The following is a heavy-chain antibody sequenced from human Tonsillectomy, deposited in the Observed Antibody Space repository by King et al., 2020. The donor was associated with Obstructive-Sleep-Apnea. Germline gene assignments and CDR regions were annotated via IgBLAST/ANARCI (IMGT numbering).Heavy chain of an antibody. CDR1: GYTFTGCY. V-gene: IGHV1-2*02. CDR2: INPNSGGT. D-gene: IGHD1-26*01. Sequence: QLVQSGAEVKKPGASVKVSCKASGYTFTGCYMHWVRQAPGQGLEWMGWINPNSGGTNYAQKFQGRVTMTRDTSISTAYMELSRLRSDDTAVYYCARESAYSGDLGGMDVWGQGTTVTVSS. J-gene: IGHJ6*02. CDR3: ARESAYSGDLGGMDV.